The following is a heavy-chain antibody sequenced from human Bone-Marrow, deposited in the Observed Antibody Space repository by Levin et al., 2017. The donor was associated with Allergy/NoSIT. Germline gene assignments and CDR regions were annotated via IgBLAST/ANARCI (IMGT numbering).Heavy chain of an antibody. Sequence: GESLKISCAASGFTFSSYGMHWVRQAPGKGLEWVAVIWYDGSNKYYADSVKGRFTISRDNSKNTLYLQMNSLRAEDTAVYYCARDVGGDDYSKGDYYYGMDVWGQGTTVTVSS. D-gene: IGHD4-11*01. CDR2: IWYDGSNK. CDR1: GFTFSSYG. CDR3: ARDVGGDDYSKGDYYYGMDV. V-gene: IGHV3-33*01. J-gene: IGHJ6*02.